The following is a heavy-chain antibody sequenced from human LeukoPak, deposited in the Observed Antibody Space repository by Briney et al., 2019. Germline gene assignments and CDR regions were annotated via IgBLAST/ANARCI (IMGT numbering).Heavy chain of an antibody. CDR3: AKHMRATNTYSFFGLDV. J-gene: IGHJ6*02. CDR2: INGNGGGT. Sequence: PGGSLRLSCAATGFTFKDYGMHWVRQPPGKGLEWVASINGNGGGTDYADSVNGRFSNSRANANNSLYLKLSSLRPEDTALYYCAKHMRATNTYSFFGLDVWGRGTTVTVSS. V-gene: IGHV3-9*01. CDR1: GFTFKDYG. D-gene: IGHD1-26*01.